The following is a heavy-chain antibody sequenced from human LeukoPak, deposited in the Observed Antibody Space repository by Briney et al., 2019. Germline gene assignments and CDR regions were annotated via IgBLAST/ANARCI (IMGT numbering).Heavy chain of an antibody. CDR2: INTNTGNP. CDR3: ASKLEQTHYYYYYYYMDV. J-gene: IGHJ6*03. D-gene: IGHD1/OR15-1a*01. CDR1: GYTFTSYA. V-gene: IGHV7-4-1*02. Sequence: SVKVSCKASGYTFTSYAMNWVRQAPGQGLEWMGWINTNTGNPTYAQGFTGRFVFSLDTSVSTAYLQISSLKAEDTAVYYCASKLEQTHYYYYYYYMDVWGKGTTVTVSS.